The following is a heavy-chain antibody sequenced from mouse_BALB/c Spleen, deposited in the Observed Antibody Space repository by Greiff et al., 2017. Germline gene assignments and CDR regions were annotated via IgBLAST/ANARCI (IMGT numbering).Heavy chain of an antibody. Sequence: EVMLVESGAELVKPGASVKLSCTASGFNIKDTYMHWVKQRPEQGLEWIGRIDPANGNTKYDPKFQGKATITADTSSNTAYLQLSSLTSEDTAVYYCARDFNYEGFAYWGQGTLVTVSA. J-gene: IGHJ3*01. CDR1: GFNIKDTY. CDR3: ARDFNYEGFAY. D-gene: IGHD2-4*01. CDR2: IDPANGNT. V-gene: IGHV14-3*02.